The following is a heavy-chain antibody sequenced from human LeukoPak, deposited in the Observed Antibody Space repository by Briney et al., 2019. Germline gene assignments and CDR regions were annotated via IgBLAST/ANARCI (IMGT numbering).Heavy chain of an antibody. J-gene: IGHJ4*02. CDR3: VRDLDY. Sequence: GGSLRLSCAASGFTFSSYEVNWVRQGPGKGLEWFSYISSGGGTIYYADSVKGRFTISRDNAKNSLYLQMNSLRAEDTAAYYCVRDLDYWGQGTLVTVSS. CDR1: GFTFSSYE. CDR2: ISSGGGTI. V-gene: IGHV3-48*03.